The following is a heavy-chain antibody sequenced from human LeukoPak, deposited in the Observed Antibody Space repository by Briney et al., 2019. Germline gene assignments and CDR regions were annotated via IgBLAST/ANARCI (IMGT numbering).Heavy chain of an antibody. V-gene: IGHV1-2*02. CDR3: ARDEGADGTNALDI. D-gene: IGHD6-13*01. Sequence: ASVKVSCKASGYTFTDYYMHWVRQAPGQGLEWMGYIYPKSGDTNYEKKFQGRVTMTRDTSMNTVYMELTRLRSDDTAVYYCARDEGADGTNALDIWGQGTMVTVSS. CDR2: IYPKSGDT. CDR1: GYTFTDYY. J-gene: IGHJ3*02.